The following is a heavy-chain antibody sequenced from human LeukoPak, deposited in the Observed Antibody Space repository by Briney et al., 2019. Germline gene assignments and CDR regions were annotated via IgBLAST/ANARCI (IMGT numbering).Heavy chain of an antibody. CDR3: ARDSYYGFWGGYDN. J-gene: IGHJ4*02. Sequence: SETLSLTCTVSGGSISSYHWSWIRQPPGKGLEWIGYIYYSGNTNYNPTLKSRVTISVDTSKNQFSLKLSSVTAADTAVYYCARDSYYGFWGGYDNWGQGTLVTVSS. D-gene: IGHD3-3*01. CDR2: IYYSGNT. V-gene: IGHV4-59*01. CDR1: GGSISSYH.